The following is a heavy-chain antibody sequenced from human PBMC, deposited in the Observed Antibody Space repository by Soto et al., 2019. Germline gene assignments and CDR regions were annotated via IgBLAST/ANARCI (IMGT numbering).Heavy chain of an antibody. V-gene: IGHV4-61*01. J-gene: IGHJ6*02. D-gene: IGHD4-17*01. CDR2: IYYSGST. CDR3: ARDPEYGDYGQHYYYYGMDV. CDR1: GGSVSSGSYY. Sequence: QVQLQESGPGLVKPSETLSLTCTVSGGSVSSGSYYWSWIRQPPGKGLEWIGYIYYSGSTNYNPSLQSRVTISVDTSKNQFSLKLSSVTAADTAVCYCARDPEYGDYGQHYYYYGMDVWGQGTTVTVSS.